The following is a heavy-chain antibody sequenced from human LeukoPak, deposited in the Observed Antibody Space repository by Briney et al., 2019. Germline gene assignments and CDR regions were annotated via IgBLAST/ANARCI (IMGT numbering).Heavy chain of an antibody. V-gene: IGHV3-7*01. Sequence: PGGSLRLSCAASGFTFSNYWMSWVRQAPGKGLEWVANIKQDGSEKYYVDSVKGRFTISRDNAKNSLYLQMNSLRAEDTAVYYCARQQRPWYVWGSYRHYFDYWGQGTLVTVSS. CDR1: GFTFSNYW. J-gene: IGHJ4*02. D-gene: IGHD3-16*02. CDR2: IKQDGSEK. CDR3: ARQQRPWYVWGSYRHYFDY.